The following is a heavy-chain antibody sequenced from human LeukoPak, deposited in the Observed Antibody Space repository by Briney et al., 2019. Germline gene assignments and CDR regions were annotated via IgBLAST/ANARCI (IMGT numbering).Heavy chain of an antibody. CDR2: ISAYNGNT. CDR1: GYTFTSYG. Sequence: ASVKVSCKASGYTFTSYGISWVRQAPGQGLEWMGWISAYNGNTNYAQKLQGRVTMTTDTSTSTAYMELRSLRSDDTAVYYCARVYPAVVGATLGLDYWGQGTLVTVSS. J-gene: IGHJ4*02. V-gene: IGHV1-18*01. D-gene: IGHD1-26*01. CDR3: ARVYPAVVGATLGLDY.